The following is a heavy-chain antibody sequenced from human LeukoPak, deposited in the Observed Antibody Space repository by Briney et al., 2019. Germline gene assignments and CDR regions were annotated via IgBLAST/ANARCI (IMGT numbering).Heavy chain of an antibody. J-gene: IGHJ4*02. CDR1: GASISSGSYY. Sequence: SETLSLTCTVSGASISSGSYYWGWIRQPPGKGLEWIGPIYYSGSTYYNPSLKSRLTISVDTSRNQFSLRLGSVTAADTAVYYCIRENPQQGSEDYWGQGTLVTVSS. CDR2: IYYSGST. D-gene: IGHD3-10*01. V-gene: IGHV4-39*07. CDR3: IRENPQQGSEDY.